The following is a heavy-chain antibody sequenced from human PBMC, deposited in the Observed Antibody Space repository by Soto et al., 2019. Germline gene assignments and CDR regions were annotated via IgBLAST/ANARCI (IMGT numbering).Heavy chain of an antibody. Sequence: GSLRLSCAASGFTFSSYGMSWVRQAPGKGLEWVSAINSGGGTYYAGSVKGRFTISRDNSKNTLYLEMNSLRAEDTAVCYCAKRDILTGYYYYFDYWGQGTLVTVSS. D-gene: IGHD3-9*01. CDR2: INSGGGT. CDR3: AKRDILTGYYYYFDY. V-gene: IGHV3-23*01. CDR1: GFTFSSYG. J-gene: IGHJ4*02.